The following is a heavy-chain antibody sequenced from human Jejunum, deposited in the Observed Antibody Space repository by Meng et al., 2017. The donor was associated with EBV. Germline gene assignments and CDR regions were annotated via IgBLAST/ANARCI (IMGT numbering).Heavy chain of an antibody. CDR1: GDSTSSSHW. CDR3: AKSNDYSLNS. D-gene: IGHD4-11*01. J-gene: IGHJ4*02. V-gene: IGHV4-4*02. Sequence: QVQLQEAGPGLVKPSGTLSRSCAVYGDSTSSSHWWSWVRQPPGKGLEWIGEMHPGGSTNYNPSLKSRVTISVDNSKNQFSLELTSVTAADTAVYYCAKSNDYSLNSWGQGTLVTVSS. CDR2: MHPGGST.